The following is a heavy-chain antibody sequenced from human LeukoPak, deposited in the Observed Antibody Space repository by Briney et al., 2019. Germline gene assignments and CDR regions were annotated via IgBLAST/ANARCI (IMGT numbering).Heavy chain of an antibody. Sequence: GGSLRLSCAGSGFTFSSYSMNWVRQAPGKGLEWVSSISSSSSYIYYADSVKGRFTISRDNAQNSLYLQMNSLRAEDTAVYYCARESGSYYLSLDYWGQGTLVTVSS. J-gene: IGHJ4*02. CDR3: ARESGSYYLSLDY. V-gene: IGHV3-21*01. CDR1: GFTFSSYS. D-gene: IGHD1-26*01. CDR2: ISSSSSYI.